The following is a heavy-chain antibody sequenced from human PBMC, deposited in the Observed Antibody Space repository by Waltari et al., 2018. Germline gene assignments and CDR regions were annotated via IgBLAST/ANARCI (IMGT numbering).Heavy chain of an antibody. Sequence: EVQLLEYGGELVQHGGSLRLSCAASGFNFSNSAMSWVRQATGKGLEWVSAITCSGCSPHYADSVKGRFTISRYNFKNTLYLQMNSLRAEYTAVYYCSKCGGGDYYYYGMDVWGQGTTVTVSS. CDR3: SKCGGGDYYYYGMDV. D-gene: IGHD2-21*01. V-gene: IGHV3-23*01. J-gene: IGHJ6*02. CDR2: ITCSGCSP. CDR1: GFNFSNSA.